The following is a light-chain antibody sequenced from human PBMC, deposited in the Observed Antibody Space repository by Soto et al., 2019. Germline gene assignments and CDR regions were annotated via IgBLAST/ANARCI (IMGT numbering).Light chain of an antibody. CDR1: QGLSSD. Sequence: DLQLTQSPSFLSASVGDRVTITCRASQGLSSDLAWYQQKPGKAPKLLIYAASTLQSGVPSRFSGSGSGTDFTLTISSLQPEDFATYYCQQLNSYPITFGQGTRLEIK. V-gene: IGKV1-9*01. J-gene: IGKJ5*01. CDR3: QQLNSYPIT. CDR2: AAS.